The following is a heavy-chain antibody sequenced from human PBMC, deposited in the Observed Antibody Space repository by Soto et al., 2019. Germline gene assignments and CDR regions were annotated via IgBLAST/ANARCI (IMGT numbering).Heavy chain of an antibody. CDR3: ARGVENIVVVLDVFGYYGMDV. CDR1: GYSFTSYV. J-gene: IGHJ6*02. Sequence: GASVKFSCKASGYSFTSYVIYWVRQAPGQRLEWMGWINAGNGNTKSSQKFQARVTITSDTSASTAYMELSSLRSEDTAVYFCARGVENIVVVLDVFGYYGMDVWGQGTTVTVSS. CDR2: INAGNGNT. V-gene: IGHV1-3*01. D-gene: IGHD2-2*01.